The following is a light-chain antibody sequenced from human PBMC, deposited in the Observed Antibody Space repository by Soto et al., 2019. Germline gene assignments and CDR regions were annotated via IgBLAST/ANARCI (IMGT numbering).Light chain of an antibody. CDR2: DVS. Sequence: QSALTQPASVSGSPGQSITISCTGTSSDVGGYNYVSWYQQHPGTAPKLMIYDVSNRPSGVSNRFSGSKSGNTASLTISGLQAEDEADYCRSSYTSRSAVVFGGGTKLTVL. CDR3: SSYTSRSAVV. V-gene: IGLV2-14*01. J-gene: IGLJ2*01. CDR1: SSDVGGYNY.